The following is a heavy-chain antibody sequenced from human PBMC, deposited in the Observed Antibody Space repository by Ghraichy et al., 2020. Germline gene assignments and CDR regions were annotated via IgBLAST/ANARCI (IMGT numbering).Heavy chain of an antibody. CDR1: GGSISSSIYY. V-gene: IGHV4-39*01. CDR3: ARRVVYCGGDCYSGNFDS. D-gene: IGHD2-21*02. J-gene: IGHJ4*02. Sequence: SETLSLTCTVSGGSISSSIYYWAWIRQPPGKGLEWIGSISYSGNTYYNPSLRSRVTISVDTSKNQFSLQLRSVTATDTAVFFCARRVVYCGGDCYSGNFDSWGQGTLVTAPS. CDR2: ISYSGNT.